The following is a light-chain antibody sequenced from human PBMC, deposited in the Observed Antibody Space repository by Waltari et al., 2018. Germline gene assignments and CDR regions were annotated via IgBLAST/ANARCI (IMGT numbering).Light chain of an antibody. J-gene: IGKJ2*01. CDR2: QTS. CDR3: QQYNSYSYT. V-gene: IGKV1-5*03. CDR1: ERINLY. Sequence: EIQMTQSPSTLSASVGDKVTISCRASERINLYLAWFQQKPGKAPKSLIYQTSILESGVPSRFSGSGSGTEFNLTISILQPDDFATYYCQQYNSYSYTFGQGTKLEI.